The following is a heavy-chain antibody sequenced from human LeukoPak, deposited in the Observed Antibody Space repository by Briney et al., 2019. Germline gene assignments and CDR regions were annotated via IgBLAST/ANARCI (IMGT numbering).Heavy chain of an antibody. Sequence: ASVKVSCKASGYTFTSYGISWVRQAPGQGPEWMGWISAYYGNTNYAQKLQGRVTMTTDTSTSTAYMELRSWRSDDTAMYYCARRGGKNYGDYLLYYYYMDGWGKGTTVTVSS. V-gene: IGHV1-18*01. CDR3: ARRGGKNYGDYLLYYYYMDG. J-gene: IGHJ6*03. D-gene: IGHD4-17*01. CDR2: ISAYYGNT. CDR1: GYTFTSYG.